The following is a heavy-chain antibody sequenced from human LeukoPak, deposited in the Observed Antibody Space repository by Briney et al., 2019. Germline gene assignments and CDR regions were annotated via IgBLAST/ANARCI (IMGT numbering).Heavy chain of an antibody. J-gene: IGHJ5*02. Sequence: KPSETLSLTCTVSRGSISTYYWSWIRQPPGKGLEWIGYSYYSGSTYCNPSLKTRVTISVDTSKNQFSLKLSSVTAADTAVYYCARAYHGSGSFSLLFDPWGQGTLVTVSS. CDR3: ARAYHGSGSFSLLFDP. CDR1: RGSISTYY. CDR2: SYYSGST. V-gene: IGHV4-59*01. D-gene: IGHD3-10*01.